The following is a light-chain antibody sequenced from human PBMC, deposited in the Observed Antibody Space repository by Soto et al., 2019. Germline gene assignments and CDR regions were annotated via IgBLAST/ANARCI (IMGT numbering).Light chain of an antibody. V-gene: IGKV3-15*01. CDR3: QQYNNWPPIT. CDR2: GSF. Sequence: IVMTKSPVTVSASPVESATLSCRASQSVDNNVAWYQQKPGQAPRLLIVGSFARATGIPARFSGSGTGLDFTLGISGLQSEDFAVYYCQQYNNWPPITFGQGTRLETK. CDR1: QSVDNN. J-gene: IGKJ5*01.